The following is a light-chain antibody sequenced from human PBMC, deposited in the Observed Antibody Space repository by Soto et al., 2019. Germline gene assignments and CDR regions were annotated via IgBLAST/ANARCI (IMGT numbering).Light chain of an antibody. CDR3: SSYTSSGSVI. Sequence: SALTQPASVSGSPGQSIAISCTGTSSDVGAYDYVSWYQQHPGKAPKLMINDVNHRPSGVSNRFSGSKSGNTASLTISGLQAEDEADYYCSSYTSSGSVIFGGGTQLTVL. CDR1: SSDVGAYDY. CDR2: DVN. J-gene: IGLJ2*01. V-gene: IGLV2-14*03.